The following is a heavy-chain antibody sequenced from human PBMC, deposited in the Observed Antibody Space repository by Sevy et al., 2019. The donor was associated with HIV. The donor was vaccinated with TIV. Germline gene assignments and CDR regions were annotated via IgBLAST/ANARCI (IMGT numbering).Heavy chain of an antibody. J-gene: IGHJ4*02. D-gene: IGHD2-8*01. CDR1: GFTFSKYC. CDR3: AREGCTKPHDY. V-gene: IGHV3-23*01. CDR2: LSFGCGEI. Sequence: GALRLSCAASGFTFSKYCMSWVRQPPGKGLEWVSTLSFGCGEINYADSVKGRFTISRDNSKSSVYLQMNNLRPEDTAVYYCAREGCTKPHDYWGQGTLVTVSS.